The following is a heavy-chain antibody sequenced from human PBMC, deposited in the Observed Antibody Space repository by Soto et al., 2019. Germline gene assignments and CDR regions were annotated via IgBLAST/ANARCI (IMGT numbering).Heavy chain of an antibody. Sequence: QVQLVQSGAEAQKPGASVKVSCKASGYIFNNYGISWVRQAPGQGLEWMGWIYSKEGKINFAQKFQGRVTMTTDTSTSTAYIDLRSLRFDDSAVYFCARDIDYDIDYWGQGTLVTVSS. D-gene: IGHD4-17*01. J-gene: IGHJ4*02. V-gene: IGHV1-18*01. CDR1: GYIFNNYG. CDR2: IYSKEGKI. CDR3: ARDIDYDIDY.